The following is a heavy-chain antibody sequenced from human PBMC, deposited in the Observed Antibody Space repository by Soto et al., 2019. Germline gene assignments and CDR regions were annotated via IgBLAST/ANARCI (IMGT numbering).Heavy chain of an antibody. CDR1: GGTFRTYA. V-gene: IGHV1-69*12. D-gene: IGHD6-19*01. J-gene: IGHJ6*02. CDR3: AIGAVAGNPTSYYYYGMNV. Sequence: QVQLLQSGAEVKKPGSSVRVSCEASGGTFRTYAISWVRQAPGQGLEWMGEIIPIFGTVNYAQKFQGRVTITAAESTTTVYMDLRSLRSADTAVYYCAIGAVAGNPTSYYYYGMNVWCQGTTVTVSS. CDR2: IIPIFGTV.